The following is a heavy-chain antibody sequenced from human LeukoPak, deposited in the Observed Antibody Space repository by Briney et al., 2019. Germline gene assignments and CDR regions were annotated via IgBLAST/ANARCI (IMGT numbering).Heavy chain of an antibody. CDR1: GGSFIGYY. D-gene: IGHD3-3*01. CDR3: ARVPLRFLEPFDY. Sequence: SETLSPTCAVYGGSFIGYYWNWIRQPPGKGLEWIGEINHSGGANYNPSLKSRVTISADTSKSQFSLKLGSVTAADTAVYYCARVPLRFLEPFDYWGQGTLVTVSS. V-gene: IGHV4-34*01. J-gene: IGHJ4*02. CDR2: INHSGGA.